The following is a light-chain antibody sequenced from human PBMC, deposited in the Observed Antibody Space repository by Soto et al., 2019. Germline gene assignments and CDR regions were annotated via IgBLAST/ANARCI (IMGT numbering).Light chain of an antibody. CDR3: MQASQLRT. J-gene: IGKJ1*01. CDR1: ESLVHSDGKTY. V-gene: IGKV2-24*01. Sequence: IVLTQTPLSSAVTLGQPASFSCESSESLVHSDGKTYLGWLHLRPGQPPRLLIYQISKRPPGVPDRFSGSGAGTNFTLKISRVEPEDVGIFYCMQASQLRTCGQGTKVEIK. CDR2: QIS.